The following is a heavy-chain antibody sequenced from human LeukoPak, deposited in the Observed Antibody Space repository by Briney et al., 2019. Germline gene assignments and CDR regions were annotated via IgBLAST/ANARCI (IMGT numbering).Heavy chain of an antibody. J-gene: IGHJ4*02. V-gene: IGHV4-39*01. CDR1: GGSISSSSYY. Sequence: SETLSLTCTVSGGSISSSSYYWGWIRQPPGKGLEWIGSIYYSGSTYYNPSLKSRVTISVDTSKNQFSLKLSSVTAADTAVYYCARGPLYYVWGSYRPAPPYCFDYWGQGTLVTVSS. CDR2: IYYSGST. D-gene: IGHD3-16*02. CDR3: ARGPLYYVWGSYRPAPPYCFDY.